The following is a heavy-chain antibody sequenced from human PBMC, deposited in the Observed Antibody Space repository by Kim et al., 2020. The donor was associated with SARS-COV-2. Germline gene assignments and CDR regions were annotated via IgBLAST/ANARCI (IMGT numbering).Heavy chain of an antibody. CDR1: GFTFSSSY. D-gene: IGHD3-16*01. Sequence: GGSLRLSCAASGFTFSSSYMNWVRQAPGKGLEWVANIKPDGSEKYYVDSVKGRFTISRDNAKNSLYLQMNSLRGEDTAVYYCTRGAGPWGQGTLVTVSS. J-gene: IGHJ5*02. CDR2: IKPDGSEK. V-gene: IGHV3-7*03. CDR3: TRGAGP.